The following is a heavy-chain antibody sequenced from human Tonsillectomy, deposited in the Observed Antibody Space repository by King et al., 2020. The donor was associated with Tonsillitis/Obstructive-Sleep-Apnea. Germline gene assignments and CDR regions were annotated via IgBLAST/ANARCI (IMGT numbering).Heavy chain of an antibody. CDR3: AREMSGYGLDAFDI. V-gene: IGHV4-34*01. CDR1: GGSFSGYY. J-gene: IGHJ3*02. Sequence: VQLQQWGAGLLKPSETLSLTCAVYGGSFSGYYWSWIRQPPGKGLEWIGEINHSGSSNYKPSLKSRVTISVDTSNNQFSLKLSSVTAADTAVYYCAREMSGYGLDAFDIWGHGTMVTVSS. D-gene: IGHD5-12*01. CDR2: INHSGSS.